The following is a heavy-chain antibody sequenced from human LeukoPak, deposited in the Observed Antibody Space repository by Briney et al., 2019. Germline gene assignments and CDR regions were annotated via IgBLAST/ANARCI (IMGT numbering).Heavy chain of an antibody. CDR2: IYYSGST. J-gene: IGHJ6*03. D-gene: IGHD6-6*01. V-gene: IGHV4-59*01. CDR1: GGSISSYY. CDR3: ARAVGSSSSCVPNCYYYYYMDV. Sequence: SETLSLTCTVSGGSISSYYWSWIRQPPGKGLEWIGYIYYSGSTNYNPSLKSRVTISVDTSKNQFSLKLSSVTAADTAVYYCARAVGSSSSCVPNCYYYYYMDVWGKGTTVTVSS.